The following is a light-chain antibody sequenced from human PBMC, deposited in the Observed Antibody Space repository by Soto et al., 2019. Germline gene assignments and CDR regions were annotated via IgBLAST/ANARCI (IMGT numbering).Light chain of an antibody. CDR2: DAS. V-gene: IGKV3-11*01. J-gene: IGKJ3*01. CDR1: QSVSSY. Sequence: EIVLTQSPATLSLSPGERATLSCRASQSVSSYLAWYQQKPGQAPRLLIYDASNRATGIPARFSGSASGTDFTLTISSLETEDFAVYYCQQRSNWPLTFGPGTKVDI. CDR3: QQRSNWPLT.